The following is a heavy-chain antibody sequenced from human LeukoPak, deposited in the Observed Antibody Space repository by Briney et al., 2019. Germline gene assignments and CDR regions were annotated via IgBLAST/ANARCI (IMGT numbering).Heavy chain of an antibody. CDR1: GFTFSSYS. Sequence: GGSLRLSCAASGFTFSSYSMNWVRQAPGKGLEWVSSISSSSSYIYYADSVKGRFTISRDNAKNSLYLQMNSLRAEDTAVYYCARESADGWNDAGGGYWGQGTLVTVSS. CDR2: ISSSSSYI. V-gene: IGHV3-21*01. CDR3: ARESADGWNDAGGGY. D-gene: IGHD1-1*01. J-gene: IGHJ4*02.